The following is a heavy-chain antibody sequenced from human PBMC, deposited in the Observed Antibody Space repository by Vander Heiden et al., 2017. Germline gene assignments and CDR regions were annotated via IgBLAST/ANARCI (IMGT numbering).Heavy chain of an antibody. CDR2: IYYSGST. CDR1: GRSISSYY. Sequence: QVQLQESGPGLVKPSETLSLTCTVSGRSISSYYWSWLRQPPVKGLEWIGYIYYSGSTNYNPSLKSRVTISVDTSKNQFSLKLSSVTAADTAVYYCASNYYDSSGHEYYFDYWGQGTLVTVSS. D-gene: IGHD3-22*01. J-gene: IGHJ4*02. V-gene: IGHV4-59*01. CDR3: ASNYYDSSGHEYYFDY.